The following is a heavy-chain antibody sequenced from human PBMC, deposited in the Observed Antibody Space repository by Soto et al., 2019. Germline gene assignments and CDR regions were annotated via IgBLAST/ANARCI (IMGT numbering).Heavy chain of an antibody. V-gene: IGHV1-2*04. CDR2: INPNSGGT. Sequence: ASVKVSCKASGYTFTSYAMHWVRQAPGQRLEWMGWINPNSGGTNYAQKFQGWVTMTRDTSISTAYMELSRLRSDDTAVYYCARVRRITMVRGVLDAFDIWGQGTMVTVSS. D-gene: IGHD3-10*01. CDR3: ARVRRITMVRGVLDAFDI. J-gene: IGHJ3*02. CDR1: GYTFTSYA.